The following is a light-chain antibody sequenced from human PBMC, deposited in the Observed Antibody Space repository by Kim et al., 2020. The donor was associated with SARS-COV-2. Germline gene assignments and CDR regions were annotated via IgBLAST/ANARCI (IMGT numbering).Light chain of an antibody. CDR1: EDISNY. J-gene: IGKJ2*02. Sequence: SASFGDTVTITCRTSEDISNYLNWFQQKPGKAPKLLIYAASSLKSGVPPRFSGSGSGTDFSLTLTNLQPEDSATYYCQQCYSAPWTFGQGTKLEI. CDR3: QQCYSAPWT. V-gene: IGKV1-39*01. CDR2: AAS.